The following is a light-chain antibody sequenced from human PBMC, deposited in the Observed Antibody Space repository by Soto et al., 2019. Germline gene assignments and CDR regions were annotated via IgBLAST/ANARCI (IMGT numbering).Light chain of an antibody. J-gene: IGKJ4*01. Sequence: DIQMAQSPSTLPANIGDRVSITCRASQTINTWLAWYQQKPGKAPNLLIYQASTLETGVPSRFSGSGSGTAFTLTISGLQPDDFASYYCQQYDNYPLTFGGGTKVEI. CDR1: QTINTW. V-gene: IGKV1-5*03. CDR3: QQYDNYPLT. CDR2: QAS.